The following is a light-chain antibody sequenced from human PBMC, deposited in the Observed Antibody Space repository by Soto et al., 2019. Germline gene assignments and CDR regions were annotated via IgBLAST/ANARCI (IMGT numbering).Light chain of an antibody. CDR2: DAS. V-gene: IGKV3-11*01. CDR3: QQYTGPPTT. Sequence: EIVVAQSPATLSLSPGERATLSCRASQSVSSYLAWYQQKPGQAPRLLIYDASNRATGIPARFSGSGSGTDFTLTITRLEPEDSAVYFCQQYTGPPTTFGQGTRLEIK. CDR1: QSVSSY. J-gene: IGKJ5*01.